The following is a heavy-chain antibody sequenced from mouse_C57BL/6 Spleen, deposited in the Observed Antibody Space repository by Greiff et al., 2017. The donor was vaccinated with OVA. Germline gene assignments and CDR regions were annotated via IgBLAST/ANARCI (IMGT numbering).Heavy chain of an antibody. J-gene: IGHJ4*01. CDR1: GFTFSSYG. CDR2: ISSGGSYT. V-gene: IGHV5-6*01. Sequence: EVNVVESGGDLVKPGGSLKLSCAASGFTFSSYGMSLVRQTPDKRLEWVATISSGGSYTYYPDSVKGRFTISRDNAKNTLYLQMSSLKSEDTAMYYCARQDDGYGNYAMDYWGQGTSVTVSS. CDR3: ARQDDGYGNYAMDY. D-gene: IGHD2-3*01.